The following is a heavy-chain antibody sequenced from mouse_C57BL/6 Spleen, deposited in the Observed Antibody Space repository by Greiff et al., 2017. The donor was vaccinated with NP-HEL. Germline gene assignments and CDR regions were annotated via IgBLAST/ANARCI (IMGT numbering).Heavy chain of an antibody. CDR2: IDPNSGGT. V-gene: IGHV1-72*01. J-gene: IGHJ3*01. CDR3: ARVGIYYDYDGTWYAY. Sequence: QVQLQQPGAELVKPGASVKLSCKASGYTFTSYWMHWVKQRPGRGLEWIGRIDPNSGGTKYNEKFKSKATLTVAKPSSTAYMPLSSLTSEDSAVYYCARVGIYYDYDGTWYAYWGQGTLVTVSA. D-gene: IGHD2-4*01. CDR1: GYTFTSYW.